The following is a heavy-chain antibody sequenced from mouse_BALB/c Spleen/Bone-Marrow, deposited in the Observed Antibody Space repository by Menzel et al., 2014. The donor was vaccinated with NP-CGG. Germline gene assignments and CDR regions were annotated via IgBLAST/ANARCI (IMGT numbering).Heavy chain of an antibody. D-gene: IGHD2-14*01. V-gene: IGHV1-63*02. CDR1: GYTFTNYW. Sequence: VKLQESGAELVRPGTSVKISCKASGYTFTNYWLGWVKQRPGHGLEWIGDIYPGGGYTNYNEKFKGRATLTADTSSSTAYMQLSSLTPEDSAVYFCAREVRRYFDVWGAGTTVTVSS. J-gene: IGHJ1*01. CDR2: IYPGGGYT. CDR3: AREVRRYFDV.